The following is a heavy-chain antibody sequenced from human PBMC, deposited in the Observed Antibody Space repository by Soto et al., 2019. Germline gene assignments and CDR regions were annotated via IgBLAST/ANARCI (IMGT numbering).Heavy chain of an antibody. CDR2: INDGNADT. V-gene: IGHV1-3*01. Sequence: QVHLVQSGAEVKKPGASVKVSCKASGYTFTNYAMQWVRQAPGQRLEWMGWINDGNADTKYSANFQGRVTITRDTSAXTAYLXLXXXXXXXXXXXXXXXXXXXXXXXXXXXXXFFGMEVWGQGTTVTVS. CDR3: XXXXXXXXXXXXXXXXFFGMEV. CDR1: GYTFTNYA. J-gene: IGHJ6*02.